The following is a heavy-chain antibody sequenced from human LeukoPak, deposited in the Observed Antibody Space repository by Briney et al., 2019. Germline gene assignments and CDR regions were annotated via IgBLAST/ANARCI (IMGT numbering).Heavy chain of an antibody. CDR1: GGTFSSYA. CDR2: ISAYNGNT. Sequence: ASVKVSCKASGGTFSSYAISWVRQAPGQGLEWMGWISAYNGNTNYAQKLQGRVTMTTDTSTSTAYMELRSLRSDDTAVYYCARDIAYGYCSSTSCFAGKHFDYWGQGTLVTVSS. V-gene: IGHV1-18*01. D-gene: IGHD2-2*03. J-gene: IGHJ4*02. CDR3: ARDIAYGYCSSTSCFAGKHFDY.